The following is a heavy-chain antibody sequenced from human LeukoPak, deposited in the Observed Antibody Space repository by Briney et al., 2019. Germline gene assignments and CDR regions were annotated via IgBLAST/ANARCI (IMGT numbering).Heavy chain of an antibody. Sequence: SSETLSLTCTVSGSSISSSSCYWGWIRQPPGKGLEWIGSIYYSGSTYYNPSLKSRVTISVDTSKNQFSLKLSSVTAADTAVYYCARHSVVVPAAMYNWFDPWGQGTLVTVSS. D-gene: IGHD2-2*01. J-gene: IGHJ5*02. V-gene: IGHV4-39*01. CDR2: IYYSGST. CDR3: ARHSVVVPAAMYNWFDP. CDR1: GSSISSSSCY.